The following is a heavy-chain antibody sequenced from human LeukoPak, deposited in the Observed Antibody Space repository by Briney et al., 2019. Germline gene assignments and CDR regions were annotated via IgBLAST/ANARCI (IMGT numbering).Heavy chain of an antibody. V-gene: IGHV3-7*02. CDR2: IKQDGSEK. D-gene: IGHD2-15*01. J-gene: IGHJ4*02. CDR1: GFTFTSYW. Sequence: GGSLRLSCEASGFTFTSYWMSWVRQAPGKGLEWVANIKQDGSEKYYVDSVKGRFTISRDSAKNSVYLQMNSLRAEDTAVYYCARQLFTSSYYWGYWGQGTLVSVSS. CDR3: ARQLFTSSYYWGY.